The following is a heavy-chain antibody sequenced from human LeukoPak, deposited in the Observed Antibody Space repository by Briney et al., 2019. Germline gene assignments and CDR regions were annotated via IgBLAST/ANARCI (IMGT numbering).Heavy chain of an antibody. Sequence: PGGSLRLSCAASGFTFSSYAMSWVRQAPGKVLEWVSTISGNGRSTYYGDCVKGRFTISRDNSKNTLSLQMNSLRAEDTAVYYCAKEYYVLLVYALGGSFDYWGRGTLVTVSS. J-gene: IGHJ4*02. V-gene: IGHV3-23*01. D-gene: IGHD2-8*02. CDR2: ISGNGRST. CDR3: AKEYYVLLVYALGGSFDY. CDR1: GFTFSSYA.